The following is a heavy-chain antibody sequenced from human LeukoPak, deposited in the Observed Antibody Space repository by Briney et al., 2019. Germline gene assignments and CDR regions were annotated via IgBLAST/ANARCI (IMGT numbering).Heavy chain of an antibody. CDR2: IYYSGST. J-gene: IGHJ5*02. V-gene: IGHV4-34*01. D-gene: IGHD2-2*01. CDR3: ARIVVVPAATDP. Sequence: SETLSLTCAVYGGSFSGYYWSWIRQPPGKGLEWIGSIYYSGSTYYNPSLKSRVTISVDTSKNQFSLKLSSVTAADTAVYYCARIVVVPAATDPWGQGTLVTVSS. CDR1: GGSFSGYY.